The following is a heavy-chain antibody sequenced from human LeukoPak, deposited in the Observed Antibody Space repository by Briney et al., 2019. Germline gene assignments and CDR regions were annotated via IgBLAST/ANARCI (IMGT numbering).Heavy chain of an antibody. D-gene: IGHD2-15*01. CDR3: ARGRVAATSVTSY. J-gene: IGHJ4*02. CDR2: INHSGGT. CDR1: SGSLSGYY. V-gene: IGHV4-34*01. Sequence: SETLSLTCAVYSGSLSGYYWSWIRQPPGKGLEWIGEINHSGGTNYHPSLKSRVTISVDTSMNYFFLRLSSVTAADTAVYYCARGRVAATSVTSYWGQGTLVTVSS.